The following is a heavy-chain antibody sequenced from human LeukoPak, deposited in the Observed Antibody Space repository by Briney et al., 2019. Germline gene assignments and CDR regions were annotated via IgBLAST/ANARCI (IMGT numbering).Heavy chain of an antibody. Sequence: TSETLSLTCTVSGGSISSYYWSWIRQPPGKGLEWIGYIYYSGSTNYNPSLKSRVTISVDTSKNQFSLKLSSVTAADTAVYYCARWYERSPIIKGGTSGADYWGQGTLVTVSS. CDR1: GGSISSYY. J-gene: IGHJ4*02. CDR3: ARWYERSPIIKGGTSGADY. CDR2: IYYSGST. D-gene: IGHD1-14*01. V-gene: IGHV4-59*01.